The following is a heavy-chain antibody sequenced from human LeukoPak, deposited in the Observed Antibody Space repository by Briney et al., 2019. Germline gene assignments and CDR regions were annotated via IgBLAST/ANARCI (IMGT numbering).Heavy chain of an antibody. J-gene: IGHJ4*02. V-gene: IGHV4-59*01. CDR1: GGSISGYY. Sequence: SETLSLTCTVSGGSISGYYWSWIRQPPGKGLEWIGYIYYSGSTNYNPSLRSRVTISVDTSKNQFSLKLSSVTAADTAVYYCARGQRYSSGWYIDYWGQGTLVTVSS. CDR3: ARGQRYSSGWYIDY. D-gene: IGHD6-19*01. CDR2: IYYSGST.